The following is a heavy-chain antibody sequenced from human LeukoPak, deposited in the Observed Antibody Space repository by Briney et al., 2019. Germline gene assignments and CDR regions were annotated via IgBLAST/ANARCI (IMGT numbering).Heavy chain of an antibody. J-gene: IGHJ4*02. D-gene: IGHD6-13*01. CDR3: SIEVALISSWTDY. CDR2: ISGSGGTT. CDR1: GFTFSSYA. V-gene: IGHV3-23*01. Sequence: GGSLRLSSAASGFTFSSYAMTSVRQAPGKGLEWVSTISGSGGTTYYADSVRGRFTISRDNSKNTLYLQMNTLRAEDAAVYYCSIEVALISSWTDYWGQGTLVTVSS.